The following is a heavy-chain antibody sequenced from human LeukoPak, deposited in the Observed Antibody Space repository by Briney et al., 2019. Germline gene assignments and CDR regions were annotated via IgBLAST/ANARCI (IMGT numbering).Heavy chain of an antibody. Sequence: GSSVKVSCKGSGGTFSSYAISWVRQAPGQGLEWMGGIIPIFGTENYAHKFQGRVTITTDESTSTAYTELSSPRSEDTAVYYCAGPFSPYGDDEYYYYYYMDVWGKGTTVTVSS. D-gene: IGHD4-17*01. CDR3: AGPFSPYGDDEYYYYYYMDV. CDR1: GGTFSSYA. CDR2: IIPIFGTE. V-gene: IGHV1-69*05. J-gene: IGHJ6*03.